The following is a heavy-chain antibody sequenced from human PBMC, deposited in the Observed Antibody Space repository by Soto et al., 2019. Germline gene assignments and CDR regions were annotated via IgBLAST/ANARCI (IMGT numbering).Heavy chain of an antibody. Sequence: PSETLSLTCTVSGGSISSGDYYWSWIRQPPGKGLGWIGYFYYSGRTYYNPSLKSRVTISVDTSKSQFSLKLSSVTAADTAVYYCARLGYSYGYPAETDYWGQGTLVTVSS. CDR2: FYYSGRT. J-gene: IGHJ4*02. D-gene: IGHD5-18*01. CDR1: GGSISSGDYY. CDR3: ARLGYSYGYPAETDY. V-gene: IGHV4-30-4*01.